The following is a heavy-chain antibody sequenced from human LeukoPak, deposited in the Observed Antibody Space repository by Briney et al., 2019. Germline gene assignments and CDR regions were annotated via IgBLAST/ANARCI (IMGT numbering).Heavy chain of an antibody. CDR2: ISGSGGSK. Sequence: GGSLRLSCAASGFTFSSYAMSWVRQAPGKGLEWVSAISGSGGSKYYADSVKGRFTISRDNSKNTLYLQMNSLRAEDTAVYYCAKMLAVAGTSGWFDPWGQGTLVTVSS. D-gene: IGHD6-19*01. CDR3: AKMLAVAGTSGWFDP. V-gene: IGHV3-23*01. CDR1: GFTFSSYA. J-gene: IGHJ5*02.